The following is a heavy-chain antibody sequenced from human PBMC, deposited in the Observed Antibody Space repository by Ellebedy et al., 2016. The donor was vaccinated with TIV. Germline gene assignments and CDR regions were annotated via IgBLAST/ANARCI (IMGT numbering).Heavy chain of an antibody. CDR2: IFHSGRT. CDR1: GVSVSSSNW. V-gene: IGHV4-4*02. D-gene: IGHD3-10*01. CDR3: ARNVWFGELSDPFYFDY. Sequence: GSLRLSXAVSGVSVSSSNWWSWVRQTPGKGLEWIGEIFHSGRTNYNPSLKSRVTISVDKSKNEISLRLTSVAAADTAVYYCARNVWFGELSDPFYFDYWGQGRLVTVSS. J-gene: IGHJ4*02.